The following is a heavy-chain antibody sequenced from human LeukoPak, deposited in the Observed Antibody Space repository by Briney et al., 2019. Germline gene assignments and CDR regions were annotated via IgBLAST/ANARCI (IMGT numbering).Heavy chain of an antibody. V-gene: IGHV3-53*01. CDR2: IYSGGST. Sequence: GGSLRLSCAASGFTVSSNYMSWVRQAPGKGLEWVSVIYSGGSTYYADSVKGRFTISRDNSKNTLYLQMNSLRAEDTAIYYCAKVIRPIALATWDSWGQGTLVTVSS. D-gene: IGHD6-19*01. J-gene: IGHJ4*02. CDR3: AKVIRPIALATWDS. CDR1: GFTVSSNY.